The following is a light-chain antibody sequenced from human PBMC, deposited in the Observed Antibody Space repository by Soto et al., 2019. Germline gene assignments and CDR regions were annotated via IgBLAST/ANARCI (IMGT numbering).Light chain of an antibody. CDR3: QQYGSPSRT. V-gene: IGKV3-20*01. CDR1: QSVSSSK. J-gene: IGKJ1*01. Sequence: EIVLTQSPGTLSLSPGERATLSCRASQSVSSSKLAWYQQKPGQAPKVLIYGATVRLTGVPDRFSGSGFWTDFTPTIRRLEPEDFGVYYCQQYGSPSRTFGQGTPVEIK. CDR2: GAT.